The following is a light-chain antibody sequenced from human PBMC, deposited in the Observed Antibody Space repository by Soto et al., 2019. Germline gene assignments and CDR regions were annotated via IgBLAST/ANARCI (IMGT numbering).Light chain of an antibody. CDR2: GIS. V-gene: IGKV3-20*01. J-gene: IGKJ2*01. CDR3: QQYSTLPHT. Sequence: ESVSTQSPGTLSLSPGERATLSCRASQSVSSAFFAWYQQKPGQAPRLLIYGISNRATGIPDRFSGSGSGTDFTLTISRLEPEDFVVYFCQQYSTLPHTFGQGTKLEVK. CDR1: QSVSSAF.